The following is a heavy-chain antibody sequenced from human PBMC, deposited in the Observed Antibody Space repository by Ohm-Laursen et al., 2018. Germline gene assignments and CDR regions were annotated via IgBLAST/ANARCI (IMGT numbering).Heavy chain of an antibody. J-gene: IGHJ4*02. Sequence: SLRLSCSASGFSISSYWMSWVRQVAGKGLEFVANINPDANERSYVDSVKGRFTISRDNAKNSLYLQMNSLRAEDTALYYCAKEHWYYFNYWGQGVLVTVSS. CDR3: AKEHWYYFNY. CDR2: INPDANER. CDR1: GFSISSYW. V-gene: IGHV3-7*03.